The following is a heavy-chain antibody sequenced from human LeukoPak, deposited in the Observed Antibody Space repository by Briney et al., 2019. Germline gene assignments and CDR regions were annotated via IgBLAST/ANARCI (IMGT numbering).Heavy chain of an antibody. CDR3: ARRDFDWLLSAAWFDP. V-gene: IGHV4-4*07. Sequence: SEALSLTCTVSGGSISSCHWSWIRQPAGKGLGWIGRVHSSGTTNYNPSLKSRVTMSMDTSKNQLSLKLSSVTAADTAVYYCARRDFDWLLSAAWFDPWGQGTLVTVSS. D-gene: IGHD3-9*01. CDR1: GGSISSCH. CDR2: VHSSGTT. J-gene: IGHJ5*02.